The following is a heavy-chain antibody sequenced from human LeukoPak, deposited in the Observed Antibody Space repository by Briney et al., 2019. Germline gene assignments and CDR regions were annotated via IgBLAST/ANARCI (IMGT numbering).Heavy chain of an antibody. D-gene: IGHD4/OR15-4a*01. CDR3: ARRAGAYSHPYDY. CDR2: INTNTGET. V-gene: IGHV1-2*02. Sequence: ASVKVSCKGSGYTFRSYGINWVRQAPGQGLEWMGWINTNTGETNYAQKFQGRVTMTRDTSISTVYMELTSLTSDDTAVYYCARRAGAYSHPYDYWGQGTLVTVSS. CDR1: GYTFRSYG. J-gene: IGHJ4*02.